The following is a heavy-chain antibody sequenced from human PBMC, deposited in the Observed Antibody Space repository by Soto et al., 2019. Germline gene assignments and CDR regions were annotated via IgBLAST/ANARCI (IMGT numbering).Heavy chain of an antibody. J-gene: IGHJ5*02. Sequence: GASVKVSCKASGYTFSSYAISWVRQAPGQGLEWMGGIIPIFGTANYAQKFQGRVTITADESTSTAYMELSSLRSEDTAVYYCARDIQSTNWFDPWGQGTLVTVSS. CDR1: GYTFSSYA. CDR2: IIPIFGTA. V-gene: IGHV1-69*13. CDR3: ARDIQSTNWFDP.